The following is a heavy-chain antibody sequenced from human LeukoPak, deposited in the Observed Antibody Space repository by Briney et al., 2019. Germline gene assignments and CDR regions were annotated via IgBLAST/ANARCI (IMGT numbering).Heavy chain of an antibody. D-gene: IGHD3-22*01. CDR3: ARVIKLGYYYDSSGYYSNRGDAFDI. CDR1: GGSFSGYY. J-gene: IGHJ3*02. V-gene: IGHV4-34*01. Sequence: PSETLSLTCAVYGGSFSGYYWSWIRQPPGKGLEWIGEINHSGSTNYNPSLKSRVTISVDTSKNQFSLKLSSVTAADTAVYYCARVIKLGYYYDSSGYYSNRGDAFDIWGQGTMVTVSS. CDR2: INHSGST.